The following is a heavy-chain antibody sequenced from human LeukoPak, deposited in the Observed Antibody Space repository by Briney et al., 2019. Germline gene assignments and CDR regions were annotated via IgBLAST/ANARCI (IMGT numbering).Heavy chain of an antibody. CDR1: GYTFTSYG. V-gene: IGHV1-18*01. D-gene: IGHD3-10*01. Sequence: SVKVSCKVSGYTFTSYGISWVRQAPGEGLEWMGWITAYNDNTNYAQKLQGRVTMTTDTSTSTAYMELRSLRSDDTAVYYCARALLWFGEPSHIDYWGQGTLVTASS. J-gene: IGHJ4*02. CDR2: ITAYNDNT. CDR3: ARALLWFGEPSHIDY.